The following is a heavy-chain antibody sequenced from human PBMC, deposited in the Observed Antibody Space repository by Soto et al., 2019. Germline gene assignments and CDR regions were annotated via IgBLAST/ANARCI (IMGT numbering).Heavy chain of an antibody. J-gene: IGHJ4*02. Sequence: KPSETLSLTCTVSGGSISSGDYYWSWIRQPPGKGLEWIGYISYSGSTYSNPSLKSRVSISVDTSKNQFSLKLNSVTAADTAVYYCARDKTRGSSTALDYWGQGTLVTVSS. V-gene: IGHV4-30-4*01. CDR1: GGSISSGDYY. CDR2: ISYSGST. CDR3: ARDKTRGSSTALDY. D-gene: IGHD6-6*01.